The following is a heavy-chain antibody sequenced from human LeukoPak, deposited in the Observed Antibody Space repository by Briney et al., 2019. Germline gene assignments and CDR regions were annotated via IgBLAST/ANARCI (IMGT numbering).Heavy chain of an antibody. CDR3: ARQGYYDFFDY. D-gene: IGHD3-3*01. J-gene: IGHJ4*02. Sequence: SETLSLTCTVSGGSISSYYWSWIRQPPGKGLEWIGYIYYSGSTNYNPSLKSRVTISVDTSKNQFSLKLSPVTAADTAVYYCARQGYYDFFDYWGQGTLVTVSS. CDR1: GGSISSYY. CDR2: IYYSGST. V-gene: IGHV4-59*08.